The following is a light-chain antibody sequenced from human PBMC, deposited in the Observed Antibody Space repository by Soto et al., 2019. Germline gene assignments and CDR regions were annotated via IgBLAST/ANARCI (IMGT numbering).Light chain of an antibody. V-gene: IGLV4-69*01. J-gene: IGLJ2*01. CDR3: QTWGTGIVV. CDR1: SGHSSYA. Sequence: QLVLTQSPSASASLGASVKLTRTLSSGHSSYAIAWHQQQPEKGPRYLMNVNSDGSHSKGDGIPDRFSGSSSGAERYLTISSLQSEDEADYYCQTWGTGIVVFGGGTKLTVL. CDR2: VNSDGSH.